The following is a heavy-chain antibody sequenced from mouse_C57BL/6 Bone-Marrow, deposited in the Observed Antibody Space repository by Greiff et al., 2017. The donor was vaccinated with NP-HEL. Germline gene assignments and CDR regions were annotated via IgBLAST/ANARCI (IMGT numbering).Heavy chain of an antibody. Sequence: VQLQQPGADLVKPGASVKLSCKASGYTFTSYWMHWVKQRPGRGLEWIGRIDPNSGGTKFHETFKTQATLTVDKPSSTAYMQLSSLTSEDSAVYYCARYYYGSRGWYFDVWGTGTTVTVSS. J-gene: IGHJ1*03. CDR2: IDPNSGGT. CDR1: GYTFTSYW. D-gene: IGHD1-1*01. V-gene: IGHV1-72*01. CDR3: ARYYYGSRGWYFDV.